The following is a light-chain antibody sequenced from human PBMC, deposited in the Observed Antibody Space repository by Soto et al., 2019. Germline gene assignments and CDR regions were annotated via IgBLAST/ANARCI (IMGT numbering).Light chain of an antibody. V-gene: IGKV3D-15*01. Sequence: VPTLSPSTVSVSTGERATLSCRASQTVRDNLGWYQQKPGQPPRLLIYGATTRATGIPARFSGSGSGTEFTLTISSLQSEDFAVYYCQQYNNWPLTFGGGTKVDI. CDR1: QTVRDN. CDR2: GAT. J-gene: IGKJ4*01. CDR3: QQYNNWPLT.